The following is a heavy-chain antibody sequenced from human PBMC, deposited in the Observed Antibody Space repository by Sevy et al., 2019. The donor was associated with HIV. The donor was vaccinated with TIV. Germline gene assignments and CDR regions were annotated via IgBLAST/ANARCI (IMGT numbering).Heavy chain of an antibody. D-gene: IGHD4-17*01. CDR1: GFTFSSYS. J-gene: IGHJ6*03. CDR3: ARDATTVTYYYYYYMDV. Sequence: GGSLRLSCAASGFTFSSYSMNWVRRAPGKGLEWVSFLRSSSSYIDYADSVKGRFTISRDNAKNSLYLQMNSLRAEDTAVYYCARDATTVTYYYYYYMDVWGKGTTVTVSS. CDR2: LRSSSSYI. V-gene: IGHV3-21*01.